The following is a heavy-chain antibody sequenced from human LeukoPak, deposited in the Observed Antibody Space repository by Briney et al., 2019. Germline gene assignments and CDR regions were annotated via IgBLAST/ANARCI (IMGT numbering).Heavy chain of an antibody. V-gene: IGHV4-34*01. J-gene: IGHJ5*02. CDR3: ARRYPPLGYCRGGSCYRRINWFDP. CDR1: GGSFSGYY. D-gene: IGHD2-15*01. CDR2: INHSGST. Sequence: SETLSLTCAVYGGSFSGYYWSWIRQPPGKGLEWIGEINHSGSTNYNPSLKSRVTISVDTSKNQFSLKLSSVTAADTAVYYCARRYPPLGYCRGGSCYRRINWFDPWGQGTLVTVSS.